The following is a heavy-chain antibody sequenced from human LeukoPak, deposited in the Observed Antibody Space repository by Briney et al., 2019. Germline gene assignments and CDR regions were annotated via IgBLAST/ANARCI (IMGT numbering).Heavy chain of an antibody. CDR2: MRYEGSSK. CDR3: AKDLLRDRWFGES. D-gene: IGHD3-10*01. Sequence: GGSLRLSCAASGFTFSSYGMHWVRQAPDKGLEWVAFMRYEGSSKYYADSVKGRFTISRDNSKNTLYLQMDSLRPEDTAVYYCAKDLLRDRWFGESWGQGTLVTVSS. V-gene: IGHV3-30*02. J-gene: IGHJ5*02. CDR1: GFTFSSYG.